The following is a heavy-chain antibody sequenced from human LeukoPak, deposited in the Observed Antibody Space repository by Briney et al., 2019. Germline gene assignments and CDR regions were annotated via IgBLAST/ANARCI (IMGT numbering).Heavy chain of an antibody. CDR1: GFTFDDYA. CDR2: ISWNSGII. CDR3: ARGQPGVAAAGNLDY. D-gene: IGHD6-13*01. Sequence: GRSLRLSCAASGFTFDDYAMHWVRQAPGKGLEWVSGISWNSGIIGYADSVKGRFSISRDNAKNSLYLQMNSLRAEDTAVYYCARGQPGVAAAGNLDYWGXXTLXTVSS. V-gene: IGHV3-9*01. J-gene: IGHJ4*01.